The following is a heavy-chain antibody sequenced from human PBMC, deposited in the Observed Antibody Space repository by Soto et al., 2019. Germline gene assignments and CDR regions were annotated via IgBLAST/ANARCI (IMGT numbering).Heavy chain of an antibody. CDR1: GFTFNSYW. D-gene: IGHD4-17*01. J-gene: IGHJ4*02. CDR2: INSDGSST. CDR3: ARVPLGDYGDPIDY. V-gene: IGHV3-74*01. Sequence: EVQLVESGGGLVQPGESLRLSCAASGFTFNSYWMHWVRQAPGKGLVWVSRINSDGSSTSYADSVKGRFTISRDNAKNTLHLQMNSLRAEDTAVYYCARVPLGDYGDPIDYWGQGTLVTVSS.